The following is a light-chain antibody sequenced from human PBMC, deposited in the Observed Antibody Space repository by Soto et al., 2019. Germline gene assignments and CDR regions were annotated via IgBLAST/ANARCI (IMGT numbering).Light chain of an antibody. CDR1: SSDVGGYNY. Sequence: QSALTQPASVSGSPGQSITISCTGTSSDVGGYNYVSWYQQHPGKAPKLMIYDVSNRTSGVSNRFSGSKSGNTASLTISGLQADDEADYYCSSYTSSSTYVVFGGGTKLTVL. V-gene: IGLV2-14*01. J-gene: IGLJ2*01. CDR3: SSYTSSSTYVV. CDR2: DVS.